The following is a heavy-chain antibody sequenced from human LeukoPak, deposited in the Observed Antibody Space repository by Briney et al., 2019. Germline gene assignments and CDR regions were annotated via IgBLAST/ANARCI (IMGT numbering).Heavy chain of an antibody. J-gene: IGHJ4*02. Sequence: PGGSLRLSCAASGFNFRSYWMNWVRQAPGKGLEWVANIKQDGGEKYYVDSVKGRFTISRDNAKNSLYLQMNSLRAEDTAVYYCARAYCSSTSCYTIRWGPYSDYWGQGTLVTVSS. V-gene: IGHV3-7*01. CDR1: GFNFRSYW. CDR3: ARAYCSSTSCYTIRWGPYSDY. D-gene: IGHD2-2*02. CDR2: IKQDGGEK.